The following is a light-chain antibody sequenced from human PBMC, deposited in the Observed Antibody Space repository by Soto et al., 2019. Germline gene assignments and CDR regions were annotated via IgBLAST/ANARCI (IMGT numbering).Light chain of an antibody. J-gene: IGKJ2*01. V-gene: IGKV1-33*01. CDR1: QDISNY. Sequence: DIQMTQSQSSLSASVGDRVTITCQASQDISNYLNWYQQKPGNAPKLLIYDASNLETGVPSRFSGSGSGTDFTFTIISLQPEDISTEYCQQYENLPPVGVYTVGQGTKLEIK. CDR2: DAS. CDR3: QQYENLPPVGVYT.